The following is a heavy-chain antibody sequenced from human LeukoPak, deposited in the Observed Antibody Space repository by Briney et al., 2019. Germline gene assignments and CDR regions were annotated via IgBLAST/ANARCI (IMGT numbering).Heavy chain of an antibody. CDR3: ARAPPILVVAATPIYYYGMDV. J-gene: IGHJ6*02. CDR2: IFYSGST. D-gene: IGHD2-15*01. V-gene: IGHV4-39*07. Sequence: PSETLSLTCTVSGGSISTSTYYWGWIRQPPGKGLEWIGSIFYSGSTYYNPSLKSRVTISVDTSKNQFSLKLSSVTAADTAVYYCARAPPILVVAATPIYYYGMDVWGQGTTVTVSS. CDR1: GGSISTSTYY.